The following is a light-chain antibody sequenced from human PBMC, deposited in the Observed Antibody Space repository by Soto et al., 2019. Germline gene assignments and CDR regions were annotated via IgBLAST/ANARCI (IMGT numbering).Light chain of an antibody. Sequence: PGDRATLSCRASQSVSSNYLAWYQQKPGQAPRLLIYGISTRATGIPDRFSGSGSGTDFTLTISGLEPEDFAFYYCQQYGSSLRTFGQGTKVDIK. CDR2: GIS. V-gene: IGKV3-20*01. CDR1: QSVSSNY. CDR3: QQYGSSLRT. J-gene: IGKJ1*01.